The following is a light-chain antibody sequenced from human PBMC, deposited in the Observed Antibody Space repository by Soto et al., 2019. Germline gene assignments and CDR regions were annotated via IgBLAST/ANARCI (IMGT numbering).Light chain of an antibody. J-gene: IGLJ1*01. CDR1: SSDVGGYNY. Sequence: QSVLTQPASVSGSPGQLITTSCTGTSSDVGGYNYVSWYQQHPGKAPKLMIYDVSNRPSGVSNRFSGSKSGNTASLTISGLQAEDEADYYCSSYTSSSTLEVFGTGTKVTVL. CDR2: DVS. V-gene: IGLV2-14*01. CDR3: SSYTSSSTLEV.